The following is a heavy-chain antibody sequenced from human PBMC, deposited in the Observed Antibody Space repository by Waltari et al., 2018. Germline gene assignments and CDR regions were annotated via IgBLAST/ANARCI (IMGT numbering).Heavy chain of an antibody. CDR3: AKAGGIYNYPLDP. CDR2: ISSDGSGK. Sequence: QVEESGGGVVQPGGSLRLPCVASGYPFNNYGMHWVRQAPGQGVGWLAVISSDGSGKYYADSVKGRFTMSRDNSKNTVYLQMNSLRPEDTAVYYCAKAGGIYNYPLDPWGQGTLVTVSS. V-gene: IGHV3-30*18. CDR1: GYPFNNYG. J-gene: IGHJ5*02. D-gene: IGHD1-26*01.